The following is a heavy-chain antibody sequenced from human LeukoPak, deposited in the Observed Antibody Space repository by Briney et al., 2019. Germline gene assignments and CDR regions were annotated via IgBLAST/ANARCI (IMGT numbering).Heavy chain of an antibody. J-gene: IGHJ4*02. V-gene: IGHV1-2*02. Sequence: ASVKVSCKASGYTFTGYYMHWVRQAPGQGLEWMGWINPNSGGTNYAQKFQGRVTMTRDTSISTAYMELSRLRSDDTAVYYCASRISTYYYDSSGPDYWGRGTLVTVSS. CDR3: ASRISTYYYDSSGPDY. CDR2: INPNSGGT. CDR1: GYTFTGYY. D-gene: IGHD3-22*01.